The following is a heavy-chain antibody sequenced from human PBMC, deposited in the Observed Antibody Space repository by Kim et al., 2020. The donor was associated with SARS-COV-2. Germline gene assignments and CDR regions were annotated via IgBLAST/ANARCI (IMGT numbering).Heavy chain of an antibody. D-gene: IGHD3-9*01. Sequence: AQKFKGRVTMTRDTSISTAYMELSRLRSDDTAVYYCARDGDILTGYWGYYWGQGTLVTVSS. V-gene: IGHV1-2*02. CDR3: ARDGDILTGYWGYY. J-gene: IGHJ4*02.